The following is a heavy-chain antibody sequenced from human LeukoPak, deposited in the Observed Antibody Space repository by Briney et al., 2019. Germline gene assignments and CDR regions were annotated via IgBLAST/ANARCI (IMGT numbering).Heavy chain of an antibody. CDR1: GFTFSSYA. V-gene: IGHV3-23*01. CDR2: ISGSGGST. CDR3: AKERDYDFWSGYLNSFDY. J-gene: IGHJ4*02. D-gene: IGHD3-3*01. Sequence: PGGSLRLSCAASGFTFSSYAMSWVRQAPGKGLEWVSAISGSGGSTYYADSVKGRFTISRDNSKNTLYLQMNSLRAEVTAVYYCAKERDYDFWSGYLNSFDYWGQGTLVTVSS.